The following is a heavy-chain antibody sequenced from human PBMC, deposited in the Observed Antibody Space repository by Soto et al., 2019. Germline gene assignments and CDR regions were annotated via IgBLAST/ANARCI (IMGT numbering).Heavy chain of an antibody. Sequence: XVTLSLTCSLYSGSLSGYYWSWIRQPPGKGLEWIGEISPSGATNYSPSLKSRVSISVDTSKNQFSLNLTSLTAADTAVYYCARAPKVSGSAQTRPDFWGQGSLVTVSS. J-gene: IGHJ4*02. CDR3: ARAPKVSGSAQTRPDF. D-gene: IGHD6-6*01. CDR1: SGSLSGYY. CDR2: ISPSGAT. V-gene: IGHV4-34*01.